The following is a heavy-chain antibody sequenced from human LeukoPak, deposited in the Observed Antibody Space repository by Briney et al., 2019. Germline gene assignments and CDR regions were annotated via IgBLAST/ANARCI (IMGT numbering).Heavy chain of an antibody. CDR3: ARAAYAHYFDY. CDR2: IYYSGST. D-gene: IGHD2-21*01. Sequence: SETLSLTCTVSGGSISSYYWSWIRQPPGKGLEWIGYIYYSGSTNYNPSLKSRVTISVDTSKNQFSLKLSSVTAADTAVYYCARAAYAHYFDYWGQGILVTVSS. J-gene: IGHJ4*02. CDR1: GGSISSYY. V-gene: IGHV4-59*01.